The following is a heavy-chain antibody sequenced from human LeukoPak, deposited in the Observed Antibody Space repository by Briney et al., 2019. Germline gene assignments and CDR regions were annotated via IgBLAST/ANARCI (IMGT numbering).Heavy chain of an antibody. D-gene: IGHD1-1*01. CDR2: ISYDGSNK. CDR3: AKATGTFYYFDY. Sequence: GGSLRLSCAASGFTFSSYAMHWVRQAPGKGLEWVAVISYDGSNKYYADSVKGRFTISRDNSKNTLYLQMNSLRAEDTAVYYCAKATGTFYYFDYWGQGTLVTVSS. CDR1: GFTFSSYA. V-gene: IGHV3-30-3*01. J-gene: IGHJ4*02.